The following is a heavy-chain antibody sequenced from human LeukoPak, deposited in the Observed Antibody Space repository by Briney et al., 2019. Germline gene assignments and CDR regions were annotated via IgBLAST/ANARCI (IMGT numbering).Heavy chain of an antibody. V-gene: IGHV3-33*01. Sequence: GGSLRLSCAASGFTFRTYGMHWVRQAPGKGLEWVAFIWYGGDNKYYADSVKGRFTISRDNAKNSLYLQMNSLRAEDTAVYYCARLKLLWSNYFDYWGQGTLVTVSS. CDR1: GFTFRTYG. J-gene: IGHJ4*02. CDR2: IWYGGDNK. CDR3: ARLKLLWSNYFDY. D-gene: IGHD2-2*01.